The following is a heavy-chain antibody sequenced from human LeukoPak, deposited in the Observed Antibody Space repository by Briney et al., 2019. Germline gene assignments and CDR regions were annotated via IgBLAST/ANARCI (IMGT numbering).Heavy chain of an antibody. CDR2: INPNSGGT. V-gene: IGHV1-2*04. CDR1: GYTFTGYY. Sequence: GASVKVSCKASGYTFTGYYMHWVRQAPGQGLEWMGWINPNSGGTNYAQKFQGWVTMTRGTSISTAYMELSRLRSDDTAVYYCARGKPGGDYFDYWGQGTLVTVSS. J-gene: IGHJ4*02. CDR3: ARGKPGGDYFDY. D-gene: IGHD3-16*01.